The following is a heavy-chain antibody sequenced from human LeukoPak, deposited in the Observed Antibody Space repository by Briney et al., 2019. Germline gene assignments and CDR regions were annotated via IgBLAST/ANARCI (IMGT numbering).Heavy chain of an antibody. V-gene: IGHV4-59*01. D-gene: IGHD3-3*01. Sequence: SETLSLTCTVSGGSISSYYWSWIRQPPGKGLEWIGYIYYSGSTNYNPSLKSRVTISVDTSKNQFSLKLSSVTAADTAVYYCAREITIFGVVITHCYMDVWGKGTTVTVSS. CDR3: AREITIFGVVITHCYMDV. J-gene: IGHJ6*03. CDR2: IYYSGST. CDR1: GGSISSYY.